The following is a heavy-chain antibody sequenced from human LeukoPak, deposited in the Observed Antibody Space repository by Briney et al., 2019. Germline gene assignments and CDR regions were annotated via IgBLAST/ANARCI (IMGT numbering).Heavy chain of an antibody. J-gene: IGHJ4*02. D-gene: IGHD6-13*01. CDR2: IYYSGST. Sequence: NPSETLSHTCTVSGGSISSSSYYWGWIRQPPGKGLEWIGSIYYSGSTHYNPSLKSRVTISVDTSKNQFSLKLSSVTAADTAVYYCASPPGIAAAGYFEYWGQGTLVTLSS. V-gene: IGHV4-39*01. CDR3: ASPPGIAAAGYFEY. CDR1: GGSISSSSYY.